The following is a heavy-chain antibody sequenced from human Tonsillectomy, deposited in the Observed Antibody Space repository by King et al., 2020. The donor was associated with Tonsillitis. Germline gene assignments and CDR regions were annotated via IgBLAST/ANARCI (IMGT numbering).Heavy chain of an antibody. J-gene: IGHJ4*02. CDR1: GGSFSGYY. Sequence: VQLPQWGAGLLKPSETLSLTCAVYGGSFSGYYWSWIRQPPGKGLEWIGEINHSGSTNYHPSLKGRVTVSVDPSKNQFSLKLSSLTAADTAVYYCAREKIAAGYFDYWGQGTLVTVSS. D-gene: IGHD6-13*01. CDR2: INHSGST. CDR3: AREKIAAGYFDY. V-gene: IGHV4-34*01.